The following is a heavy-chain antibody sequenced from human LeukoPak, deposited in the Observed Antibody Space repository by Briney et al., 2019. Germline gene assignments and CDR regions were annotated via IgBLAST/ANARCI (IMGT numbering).Heavy chain of an antibody. D-gene: IGHD3-22*01. Sequence: GGSLRLSCAASGFTFSSYWMHWVRQAPGKGLVWVSRINSDGSSTSYADSVKGRFTISRDNAKNTLCLQMNSLRAEDTAVYYCAREGADEKYYYDSSGLNYWGQGTLVTVSS. CDR3: AREGADEKYYYDSSGLNY. CDR1: GFTFSSYW. V-gene: IGHV3-74*01. J-gene: IGHJ4*02. CDR2: INSDGSST.